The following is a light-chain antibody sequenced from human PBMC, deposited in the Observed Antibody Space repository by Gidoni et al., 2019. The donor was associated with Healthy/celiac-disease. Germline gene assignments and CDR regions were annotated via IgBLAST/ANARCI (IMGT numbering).Light chain of an antibody. V-gene: IGKV1-33*01. Sequence: DIQMTQSPSSLSASVGDRVTITFQASQDISNYLNWYQQKPGKAPKLLIYDASNLQKGVPSRFSGSASGTDFTFTISSMQPEDIATYYCQQYDNLPLTFXGXTKVEIK. CDR3: QQYDNLPLT. CDR2: DAS. J-gene: IGKJ4*01. CDR1: QDISNY.